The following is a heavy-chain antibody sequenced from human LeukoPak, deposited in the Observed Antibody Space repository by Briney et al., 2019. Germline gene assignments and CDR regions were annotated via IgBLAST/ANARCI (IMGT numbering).Heavy chain of an antibody. CDR1: GFTFSSYG. CDR3: AKDLKGYCRSTSCQADY. CDR2: IRYDGSNK. D-gene: IGHD2-2*01. V-gene: IGHV3-30*02. Sequence: PGGSLRLSCAASGFTFSSYGMHWVRQAPGKGLEWVAFIRYDGSNKYYADSVKGRFTISRDNSKNTLYLQMNSLRAEDTAVYYCAKDLKGYCRSTSCQADYWGQATLVTVSA. J-gene: IGHJ4*02.